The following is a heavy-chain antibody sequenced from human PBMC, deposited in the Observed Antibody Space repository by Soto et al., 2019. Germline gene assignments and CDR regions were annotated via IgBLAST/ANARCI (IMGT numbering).Heavy chain of an antibody. Sequence: PPDTLSLTCSDNGGSFSCYYWSGIRQPPGKGLEWIGEINHSGSTNYNPSLKSRVTISVDTSKNQFSLKLSSVTAADTAVYYCASITPTTVTTFVDYWGQVTLVTVS. D-gene: IGHD4-17*01. CDR3: ASITPTTVTTFVDY. V-gene: IGHV4-34*01. CDR2: INHSGST. CDR1: GGSFSCYY. J-gene: IGHJ4*02.